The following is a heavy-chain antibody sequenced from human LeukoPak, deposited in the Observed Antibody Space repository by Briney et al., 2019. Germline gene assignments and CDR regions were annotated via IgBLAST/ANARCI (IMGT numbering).Heavy chain of an antibody. D-gene: IGHD3-16*02. CDR3: AREAMITFGGVIVIPRLDY. Sequence: SQTLSLTCAISGDSVSSNSAAWNWIRQSPSRGLEWLGRTYYRSKWYNDYAVSVKSRITINPDTSKNQFSLQLNPVTPEDTAVYYCAREAMITFGGVIVIPRLDYWGQGTLVTVSS. J-gene: IGHJ4*02. CDR2: TYYRSKWYN. V-gene: IGHV6-1*01. CDR1: GDSVSSNSAA.